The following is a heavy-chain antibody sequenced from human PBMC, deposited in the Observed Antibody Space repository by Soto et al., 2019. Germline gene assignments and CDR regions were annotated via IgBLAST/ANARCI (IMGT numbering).Heavy chain of an antibody. D-gene: IGHD5-18*01. Sequence: VQLVQSGAEVKKPGASVKVSCKDSGYTFTNYGISWVRQAPGQGLDRMGWINAYNGNTKYAQKLQGGVTMTTDTSTSTAYMELRSLRSDDTAVYYCARDQAMAQFDYWGQGTLVTVSS. J-gene: IGHJ4*02. V-gene: IGHV1-18*01. CDR3: ARDQAMAQFDY. CDR2: INAYNGNT. CDR1: GYTFTNYG.